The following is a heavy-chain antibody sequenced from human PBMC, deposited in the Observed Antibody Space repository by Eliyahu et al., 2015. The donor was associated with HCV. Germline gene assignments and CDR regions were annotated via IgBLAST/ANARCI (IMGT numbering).Heavy chain of an antibody. J-gene: IGHJ4*02. Sequence: QVQLVESGGGVVQPGRSLRLSCAASGFNFTDYGIPWVRQAPGKGLEWVAVISYGGTLKYYADSVKGRFTISRDNSKNTVSLQMNSLRAEDTAVYYCAKDGGYDFGPDYWGQGTLVTVSS. D-gene: IGHD5-12*01. CDR2: ISYGGTLK. CDR3: AKDGGYDFGPDY. CDR1: GFNFTDYG. V-gene: IGHV3-30*18.